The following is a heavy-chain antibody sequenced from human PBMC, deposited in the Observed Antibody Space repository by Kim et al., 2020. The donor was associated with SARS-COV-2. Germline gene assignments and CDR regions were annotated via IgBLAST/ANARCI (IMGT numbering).Heavy chain of an antibody. V-gene: IGHV3-30*18. J-gene: IGHJ2*01. CDR1: GFTFSSYG. CDR2: ISYDGSNK. Sequence: GGSLRLSCAASGFTFSSYGMHWVRQAPGKGLEWVAVISYDGSNKYYADSVKGRFTISRDNSKNTLYLQMNSLRAEDTAVYYCAKDDSQYCSGGSCYPYWYFDLWGRGTLVTVSS. CDR3: AKDDSQYCSGGSCYPYWYFDL. D-gene: IGHD2-15*01.